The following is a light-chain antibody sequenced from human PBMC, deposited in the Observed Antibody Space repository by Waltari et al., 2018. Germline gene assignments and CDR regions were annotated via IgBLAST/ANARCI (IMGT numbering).Light chain of an antibody. CDR1: LSIDGS. Sequence: EIVMTQSPATLSVSRGGSATVSCRASLSIDGSLALYQQKPGQPPRLLIHGASTRDTGIPVRFSGSGSGTDFTLTITGLQSEDVAVYYCQQYFSAPYTFGQGTKLEIK. CDR2: GAS. CDR3: QQYFSAPYT. V-gene: IGKV3-15*01. J-gene: IGKJ2*01.